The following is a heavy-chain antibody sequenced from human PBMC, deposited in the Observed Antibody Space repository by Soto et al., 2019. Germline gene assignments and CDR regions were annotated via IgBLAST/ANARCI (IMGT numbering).Heavy chain of an antibody. J-gene: IGHJ6*02. CDR1: GGTFSSYA. Sequence: QVQLVQSGAEVKKPGSSVKVSCKASGGTFSSYAISWVRQAPGQGLEWMGGIIPIFGTANYAQKFQGRVTITADESTSTAYMELSSLRSEDTAVYYCARDRRLFGHARPYGMDVWGQGTTVTVSS. V-gene: IGHV1-69*01. CDR2: IIPIFGTA. D-gene: IGHD3-3*01. CDR3: ARDRRLFGHARPYGMDV.